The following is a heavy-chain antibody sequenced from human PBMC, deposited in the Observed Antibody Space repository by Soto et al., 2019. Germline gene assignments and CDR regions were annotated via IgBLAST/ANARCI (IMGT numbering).Heavy chain of an antibody. V-gene: IGHV4-59*01. CDR2: IYYSGST. CDR1: GGSISSYY. J-gene: IGHJ5*02. CDR3: AREAYSGYDNWFDP. D-gene: IGHD5-12*01. Sequence: TLSLTCTVSGGSISSYYWSWIRQPPGKGLEWIGYIYYSGSTNYNPSLKSRVTISVDTSKNQFSLKLSSVTAADTAVYYCAREAYSGYDNWFDPWGQGTLVTVSS.